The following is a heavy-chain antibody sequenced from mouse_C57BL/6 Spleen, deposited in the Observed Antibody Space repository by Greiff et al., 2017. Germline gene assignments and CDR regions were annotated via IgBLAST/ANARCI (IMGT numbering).Heavy chain of an antibody. CDR2: ISSGGDYI. CDR1: GFTFSSYA. D-gene: IGHD2-4*01. J-gene: IGHJ2*01. CDR3: TIEGDYDEGYFDY. Sequence: EVMLVESGEGLVKPGGSLKLSCAASGFTFSSYAMSWVRQTPEKRLEGVAYISSGGDYIYYADTVKGRFTISRDNARNTLYLQMSSLKSEDTAIYYCTIEGDYDEGYFDYWGQGTTLTVSS. V-gene: IGHV5-9-1*02.